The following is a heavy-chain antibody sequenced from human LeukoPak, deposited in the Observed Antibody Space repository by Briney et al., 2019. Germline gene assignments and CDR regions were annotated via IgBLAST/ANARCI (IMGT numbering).Heavy chain of an antibody. CDR2: INPNSGGT. CDR3: ARDGADIVVVPGWFDP. CDR1: GGTFSSYA. D-gene: IGHD2-2*01. J-gene: IGHJ5*02. V-gene: IGHV1-2*02. Sequence: GASVKVSCKASGGTFSSYAISWVRQAPGQGLEWMGWINPNSGGTNYAQKFQGRVTMTRDTSISTAYMELSRLRSDDTAVYYCARDGADIVVVPGWFDPWGQGTLVTVSS.